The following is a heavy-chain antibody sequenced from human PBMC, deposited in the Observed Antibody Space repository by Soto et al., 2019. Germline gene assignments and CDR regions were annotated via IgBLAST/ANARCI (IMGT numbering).Heavy chain of an antibody. CDR1: GFTFSSYG. D-gene: IGHD2-21*02. CDR2: ISYDGSNK. V-gene: IGHV3-30*18. Sequence: QVQLVESGGGVVQPGRSLRLSCAASGFTFSSYGMHWVRQAPGKGLEWVAVISYDGSNKYYADSVKGRFTISRDNSKNTLYLQMNSLTAEDTAVYDCAKDKVPVVVTAPVDYWGQGTLVTVSS. CDR3: AKDKVPVVVTAPVDY. J-gene: IGHJ4*02.